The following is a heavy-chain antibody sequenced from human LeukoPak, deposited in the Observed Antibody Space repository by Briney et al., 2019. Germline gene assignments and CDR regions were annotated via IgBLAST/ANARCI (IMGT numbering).Heavy chain of an antibody. CDR3: VREDHSGYYGLSLDY. D-gene: IGHD5-12*01. Sequence: SETLSLTCSVSGGSVSSGSYCWSWIRQPPGKGLEWIGYVYYSGSTSYNPSLKSRVIISVDMSKNQFSLNLSSVTAADAAVYYCVREDHSGYYGLSLDYWGQGTLVTVSS. V-gene: IGHV4-61*01. J-gene: IGHJ4*02. CDR1: GGSVSSGSYC. CDR2: VYYSGST.